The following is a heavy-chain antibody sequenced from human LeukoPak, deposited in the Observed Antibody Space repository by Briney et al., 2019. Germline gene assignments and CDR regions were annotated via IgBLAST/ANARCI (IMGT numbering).Heavy chain of an antibody. CDR3: AKLVGMATIRDY. D-gene: IGHD5-24*01. CDR1: GFTFSSYG. CDR2: IRYDGSNK. V-gene: IGHV3-30*02. J-gene: IGHJ4*02. Sequence: SGGSLRLSCAASGFTFSSYGMHWVRQAPGNGLEWVAFIRYDGSNKYYADSVKGRFTISRDNSKNTLYLQMHSLRAEDTAVYYCAKLVGMATIRDYWGQGTLVTVSS.